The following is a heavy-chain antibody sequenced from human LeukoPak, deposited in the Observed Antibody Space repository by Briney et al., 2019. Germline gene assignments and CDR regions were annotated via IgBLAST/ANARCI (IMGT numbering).Heavy chain of an antibody. Sequence: ASVKVSCKASGYTFTGYYLQWVRQAPGQGLEWMGWINPSNGRTNYAQKFQGRVSMTRATSISSAYLELRSLSSDDTAVYYCARPLPHNYDSLASDYMDVWGKGTTVTVSS. D-gene: IGHD3-3*01. CDR1: GYTFTGYY. CDR3: ARPLPHNYDSLASDYMDV. CDR2: INPSNGRT. V-gene: IGHV1-2*02. J-gene: IGHJ6*03.